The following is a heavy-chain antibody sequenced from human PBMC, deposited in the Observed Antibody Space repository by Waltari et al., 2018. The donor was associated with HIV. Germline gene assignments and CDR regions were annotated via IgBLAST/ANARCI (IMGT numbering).Heavy chain of an antibody. CDR2: INPNSGGT. CDR3: ARDRVGYRTRYGMDV. V-gene: IGHV1-2*02. Sequence: QVQLVQSGAEVKKPGASVKVSCKASGYTFTGYYMHWVRQAPGQGLEWMGWINPNSGGTNYAQKFQGRVTMTRDTSISTAYMELSRLRSDDTAVYYCARDRVGYRTRYGMDVWGQGTTVTVSS. J-gene: IGHJ6*02. D-gene: IGHD5-18*01. CDR1: GYTFTGYY.